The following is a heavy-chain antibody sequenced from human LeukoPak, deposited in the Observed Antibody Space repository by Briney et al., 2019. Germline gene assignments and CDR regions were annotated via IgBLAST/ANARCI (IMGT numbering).Heavy chain of an antibody. CDR2: IRYDGSNK. CDR3: ACAGVLDV. CDR1: GFTFSSYS. J-gene: IGHJ6*04. V-gene: IGHV3-30*02. D-gene: IGHD2-21*01. Sequence: PGGSLRLSCAASGFTFSSYSMNWVRQAPGKGLEWVAFIRYDGSNKYYADSVKGRFTISRDNSKNTLYLQMNSLRAEDTAVYYCACAGVLDVWGKGTTVTISS.